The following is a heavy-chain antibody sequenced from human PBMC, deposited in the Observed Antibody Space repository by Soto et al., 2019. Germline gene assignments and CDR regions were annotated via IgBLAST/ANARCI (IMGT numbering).Heavy chain of an antibody. J-gene: IGHJ4*02. D-gene: IGHD3-9*01. Sequence: ASVKVSCKASGYTFTSYGISWVRQAPGQGLEWMGWISAYNGNTNYAQKLQGRVTMTTDTSTSTAYMELRSLRSDDTAVYYCARSYYDILTGVPYYFDYWGQGTRVTVSS. CDR1: GYTFTSYG. V-gene: IGHV1-18*01. CDR2: ISAYNGNT. CDR3: ARSYYDILTGVPYYFDY.